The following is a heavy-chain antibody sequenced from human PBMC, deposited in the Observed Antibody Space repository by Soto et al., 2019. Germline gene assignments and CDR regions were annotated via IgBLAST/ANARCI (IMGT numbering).Heavy chain of an antibody. Sequence: QVQLQQWGAGLLKPSETLSLTCAVYGGSFSGYYWSWIRQPPGKGLEWIGESNHSGSTNYNPSLKSRVTISVDTSKNQFCLKLSSVTAADTAVYYCARTPRGYSGYEMYCFDYWGQGNLVTVSS. J-gene: IGHJ4*02. V-gene: IGHV4-34*01. D-gene: IGHD5-12*01. CDR2: SNHSGST. CDR1: GGSFSGYY. CDR3: ARTPRGYSGYEMYCFDY.